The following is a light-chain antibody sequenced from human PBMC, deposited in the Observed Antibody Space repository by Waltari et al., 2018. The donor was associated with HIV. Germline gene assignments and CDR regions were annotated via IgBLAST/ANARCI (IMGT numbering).Light chain of an antibody. V-gene: IGLV3-1*01. CDR2: QNS. CDR1: KLGDTY. Sequence: SYELTQPHSVSVSPGQTASITCPGDKLGDTYASWYQQKPGQSPVLVIYQNSKRPSGIPGRFAGSNSGDTATLTISGTQAVDEADYYCQAWDSSSAVVFGGGTKLTVL. CDR3: QAWDSSSAVV. J-gene: IGLJ2*01.